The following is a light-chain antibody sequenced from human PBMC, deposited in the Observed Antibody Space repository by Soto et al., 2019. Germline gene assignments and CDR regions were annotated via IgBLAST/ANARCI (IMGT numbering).Light chain of an antibody. CDR1: QSVSSS. CDR2: GAS. V-gene: IGKV3-15*01. J-gene: IGKJ5*01. Sequence: EIVMTQSPATLSVSPGERATLSCRASQSVSSSLAWYQQKPGQAPTLLIYGASTRATGIPDRFSGSASRTEFTLTISSLQSEDFAVYYCQQYNNWPPITFGQGTRLEIK. CDR3: QQYNNWPPIT.